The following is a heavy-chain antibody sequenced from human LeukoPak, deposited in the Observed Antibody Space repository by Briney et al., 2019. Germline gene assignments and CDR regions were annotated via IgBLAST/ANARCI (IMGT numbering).Heavy chain of an antibody. CDR1: GFTFSSYS. CDR3: ARRGVPATSVRAAFDI. J-gene: IGHJ3*02. D-gene: IGHD2-15*01. CDR2: ISSSSSYI. Sequence: GGSVRLSCAASGFTFSSYSMNWVRQAPGKGLEWVSSISSSSSYIYYAVSVKGRFTISRDNDKNSLYLQMNSLRAEDTAVYYCARRGVPATSVRAAFDIWGQGTMVAVSS. V-gene: IGHV3-21*01.